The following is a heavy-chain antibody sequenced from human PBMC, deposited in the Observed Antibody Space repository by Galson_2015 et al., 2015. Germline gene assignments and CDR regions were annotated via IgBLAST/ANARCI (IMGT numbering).Heavy chain of an antibody. V-gene: IGHV1-24*01. D-gene: IGHD3-3*01. CDR3: ATTPKGPYYEPFDP. J-gene: IGHJ5*02. CDR2: FDPEDGET. CDR1: GYTLTELS. Sequence: SVKVSCKVSGYTLTELSMHWVRQAPGKGLEWMGGFDPEDGETIYAQKFQGRVTMTEDTSTDTAYMELSSLRSEDTAVYYCATTPKGPYYEPFDPWGQGTLVTVSS.